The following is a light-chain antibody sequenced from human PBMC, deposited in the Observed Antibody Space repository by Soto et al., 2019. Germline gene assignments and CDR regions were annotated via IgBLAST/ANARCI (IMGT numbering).Light chain of an antibody. CDR1: QSISSY. V-gene: IGKV1-39*01. Sequence: DIQMTQSPSSLSASVGDRVTITCRASQSISSYLNWYQQKPGKAPKLLIYAASSLQSGVPSRFSGSGSGTDFTLTISSLQPEDIATYYCQQSYSIPYTFGQGTKLEI. J-gene: IGKJ2*01. CDR2: AAS. CDR3: QQSYSIPYT.